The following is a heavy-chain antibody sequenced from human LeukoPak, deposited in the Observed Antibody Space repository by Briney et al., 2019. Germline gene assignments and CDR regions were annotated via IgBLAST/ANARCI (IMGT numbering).Heavy chain of an antibody. CDR3: ATPLYGDYARHDAFDI. CDR2: FDPEDGDT. J-gene: IGHJ3*02. Sequence: ASVKVSCKVSGYTLTELSMHWVRQAPGKGLEWMGGFDPEDGDTIYAQKFQGRVTMTEDTSTDTAYMELSSLRSEDTAVYYCATPLYGDYARHDAFDIWSQGTMVTVSS. V-gene: IGHV1-24*01. CDR1: GYTLTELS. D-gene: IGHD4-17*01.